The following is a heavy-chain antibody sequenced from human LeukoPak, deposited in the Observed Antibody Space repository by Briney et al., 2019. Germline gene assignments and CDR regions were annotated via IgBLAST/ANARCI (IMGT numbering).Heavy chain of an antibody. CDR2: IYYSGST. V-gene: IGHV4-59*01. CDR3: ARGTRYCSSTSCYAGTFDY. D-gene: IGHD2-2*01. CDR1: GGSISSYY. J-gene: IGHJ4*02. Sequence: SETLSLTCTVSGGSISSYYWSWIRQPPGKGLEWIGYIYYSGSTNYNPSLKCRVTISVDTSKNQFSLKLSSVTASDTAVYYCARGTRYCSSTSCYAGTFDYWGQGTLVTVSS.